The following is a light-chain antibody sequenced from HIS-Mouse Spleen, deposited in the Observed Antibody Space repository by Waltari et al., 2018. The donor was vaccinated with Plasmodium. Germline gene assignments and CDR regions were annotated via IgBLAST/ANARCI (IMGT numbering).Light chain of an antibody. CDR1: SLDVGSYNL. V-gene: IGLV2-23*03. CDR3: CSYAGSSTFV. Sequence: SALTQPASVSGSAGQSITFSGTGTSLDVGSYNLVSWYQQHPGKAPKLMIYEGSKRPSGVSNRFSGSKSGNTASLTISGLQAEDEADYYCCSYAGSSTFVFGGGTKL. CDR2: EGS. J-gene: IGLJ3*02.